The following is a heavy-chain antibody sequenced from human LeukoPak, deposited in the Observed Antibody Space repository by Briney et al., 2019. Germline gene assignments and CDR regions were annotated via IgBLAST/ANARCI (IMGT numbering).Heavy chain of an antibody. Sequence: SETLSLTCAVSGGSISSGGYSWSWIRQPPGKGLEWIGYIYHSGSTYYNPSLKSRVTISVDRSKNQFSLKLSSVTAADTAVYYCAGSEGYRLRSDAFDIWGQGTMVTVSS. CDR1: GGSISSGGYS. V-gene: IGHV4-30-2*01. D-gene: IGHD5-24*01. CDR3: AGSEGYRLRSDAFDI. CDR2: IYHSGST. J-gene: IGHJ3*02.